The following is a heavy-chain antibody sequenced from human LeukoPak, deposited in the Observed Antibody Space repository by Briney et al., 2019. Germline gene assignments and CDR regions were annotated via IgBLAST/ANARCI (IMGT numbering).Heavy chain of an antibody. J-gene: IGHJ4*02. CDR2: ISYDGSNK. V-gene: IGHV3-30*03. CDR3: ARDKEVVITVGSFDY. D-gene: IGHD3-22*01. Sequence: PGRSLRLSCAASGFTFSSYGMHWVHQAPGKGLEWVAVISYDGSNKYYADSVKGRFTISRDNSKNTLYLQMNSLRAEDTAVYYCARDKEVVITVGSFDYWGQGTLVTVSS. CDR1: GFTFSSYG.